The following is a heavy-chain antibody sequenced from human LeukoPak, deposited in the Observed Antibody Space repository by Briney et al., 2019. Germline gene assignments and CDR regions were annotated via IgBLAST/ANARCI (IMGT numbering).Heavy chain of an antibody. CDR1: GGSFSGYY. V-gene: IGHV4-59*10. J-gene: IGHJ4*02. D-gene: IGHD3-10*01. CDR2: IYTSGST. CDR3: ARGRRGFGELFDY. Sequence: SETLSLTCAVYGGSFSGYYWSWIRQPAGKGLEWIGRIYTSGSTNYNPSLKSRVTMSVDTSKNQFSLKLSSVTAADTAVYYCARGRRGFGELFDYWGQGTLVTVSS.